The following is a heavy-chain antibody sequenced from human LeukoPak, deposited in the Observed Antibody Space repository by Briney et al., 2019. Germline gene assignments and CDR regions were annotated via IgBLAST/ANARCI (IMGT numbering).Heavy chain of an antibody. V-gene: IGHV3-11*01. Sequence: GGSLRLSCAASGFTFSDYYMSWIRQAPGKGLEWLSYISKNGKTIYYVDSVKGRFTISRDNAKNSLYLQMNSLRAEDTAVYYCARDEKAVAYWGQGTLVTVSS. CDR2: ISKNGKTI. CDR1: GFTFSDYY. D-gene: IGHD6-19*01. CDR3: ARDEKAVAY. J-gene: IGHJ4*02.